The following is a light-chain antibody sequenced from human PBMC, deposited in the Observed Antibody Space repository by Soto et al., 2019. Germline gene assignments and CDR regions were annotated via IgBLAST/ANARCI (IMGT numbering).Light chain of an antibody. Sequence: QTVVTQPPSVSGAPGQRVTISCTGSSSNIGAGYDVHWYQQLPGTAPKLLIYGNSNRPSGVPDRFSGSKSGTSASLAITGLQAEDEADYYCQSYDSSGRVVFGGGTKLTVL. J-gene: IGLJ2*01. V-gene: IGLV1-40*01. CDR2: GNS. CDR3: QSYDSSGRVV. CDR1: SSNIGAGYD.